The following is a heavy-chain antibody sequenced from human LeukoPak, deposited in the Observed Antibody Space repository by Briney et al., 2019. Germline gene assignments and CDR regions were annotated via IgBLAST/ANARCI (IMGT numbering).Heavy chain of an antibody. V-gene: IGHV1-69*04. CDR2: IIPTLGIA. Sequence: SVKVSCKASGGTFSSYAISWVRQAPGQGLEWMGRIIPTLGIANYAQKFRGRVTITADKSTSTAYMELSSLRSEDTAVYYCARASSNFDYWGQGTLVTVSS. CDR3: ARASSNFDY. J-gene: IGHJ4*02. D-gene: IGHD6-19*01. CDR1: GGTFSSYA.